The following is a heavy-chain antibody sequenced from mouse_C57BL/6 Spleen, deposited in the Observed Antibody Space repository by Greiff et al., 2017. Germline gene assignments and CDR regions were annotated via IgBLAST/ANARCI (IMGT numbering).Heavy chain of an antibody. J-gene: IGHJ1*03. V-gene: IGHV14-2*01. Sequence: EVKLMESGAELVKPGASVKLSCTASGFNIKDYYMHWVKQRTEQGLEWIGRIDPEDGETKYAPKFQGKATITADPSSNTAYLQLSSLTSEDTAVYYCARRHYGLHWYFDVWGTGTTVTVSS. D-gene: IGHD1-1*01. CDR1: GFNIKDYY. CDR2: IDPEDGET. CDR3: ARRHYGLHWYFDV.